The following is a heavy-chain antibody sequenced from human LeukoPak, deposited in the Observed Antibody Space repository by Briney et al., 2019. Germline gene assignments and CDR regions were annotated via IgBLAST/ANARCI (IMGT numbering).Heavy chain of an antibody. CDR1: GFTFSSHA. Sequence: PGGSLRLSCAASGFTFSSHAMSWVRQAPGKGLEWVSAISDSGGRTYYADSVKGRFTISRDNSKNTLYLQMNSLRAEDTAVYYCARKRERFYDSLIDYWGQGTLVTVSS. D-gene: IGHD3-22*01. V-gene: IGHV3-23*01. CDR3: ARKRERFYDSLIDY. J-gene: IGHJ4*02. CDR2: ISDSGGRT.